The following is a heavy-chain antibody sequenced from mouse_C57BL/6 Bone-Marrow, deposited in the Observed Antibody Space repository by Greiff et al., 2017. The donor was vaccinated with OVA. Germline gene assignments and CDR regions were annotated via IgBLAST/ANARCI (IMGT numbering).Heavy chain of an antibody. V-gene: IGHV5-16*01. CDR1: GFTFSDYY. D-gene: IGHD2-4*01. CDR2: INYDGSST. J-gene: IGHJ1*03. Sequence: EVMLVESEGGLVQPGSSMKLSCTASGFTFSDYYMAWVRQVPEKGLEWVANINYDGSSTYYLDSLKSRFIISRDNAKNILYLQMSSLKSEDTATYYCAREGYDYHWYFDVWGTGTTVTVSS. CDR3: AREGYDYHWYFDV.